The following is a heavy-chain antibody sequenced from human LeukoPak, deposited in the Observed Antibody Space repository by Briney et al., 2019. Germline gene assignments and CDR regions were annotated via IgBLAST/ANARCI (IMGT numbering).Heavy chain of an antibody. Sequence: LSLSCAASGFTFSDYYMSWIRQAPGKGLEWIGSIYHSGSTYYNPSLKSRVTISVDTSKNQFSLKLSSVTAADTAVYYCARLTLAGPWYWGQGTLVTVSS. V-gene: IGHV4-38-2*01. CDR1: GFTFSDYY. D-gene: IGHD3-3*02. CDR3: ARLTLAGPWY. J-gene: IGHJ4*02. CDR2: IYHSGST.